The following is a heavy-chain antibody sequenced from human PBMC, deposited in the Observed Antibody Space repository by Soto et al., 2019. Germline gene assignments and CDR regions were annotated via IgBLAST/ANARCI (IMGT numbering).Heavy chain of an antibody. CDR2: IKPDESEK. V-gene: IGHV3-7*01. CDR3: VRGGSNYAS. CDR1: GFTFSDSW. J-gene: IGHJ5*02. Sequence: GGSLRLSCTASGFTFSDSWITWVRQAPGKGLEWVARIKPDESEKKYADSVKGRFSISRDNAKNSMYLQMDSLRGEDTAVYYCVRGGSNYASWGQGTLVTVSS. D-gene: IGHD4-4*01.